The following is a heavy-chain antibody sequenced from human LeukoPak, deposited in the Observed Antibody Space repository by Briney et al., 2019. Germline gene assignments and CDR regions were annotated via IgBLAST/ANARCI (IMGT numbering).Heavy chain of an antibody. J-gene: IGHJ4*02. V-gene: IGHV6-1*01. CDR3: ARGTGSFDY. CDR2: TYYRSNYYN. Sequence: SQILSLTCAISGDSVSSNSAARNWFRQSPSRGLEWLGRTYYRSNYYNDYAVSVKSRITINPDTSKNQFSLQLNSVTPEDTAVYYCARGTGSFDYWGQGTLVTVSS. CDR1: GDSVSSNSAA.